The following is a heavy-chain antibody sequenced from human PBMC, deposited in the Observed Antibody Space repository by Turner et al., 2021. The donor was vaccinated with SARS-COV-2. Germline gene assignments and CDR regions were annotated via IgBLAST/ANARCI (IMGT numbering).Heavy chain of an antibody. D-gene: IGHD5-18*01. CDR3: ARGGGYSYGAFDY. V-gene: IGHV4-34*01. CDR1: GGSFRGYY. CDR2: INHSGST. J-gene: IGHJ4*02. Sequence: QVQLQQFAAALLKPSGTRSHTCAVYGGSFRGYYWSWLRQHSGMGLEWIGEINHSGSTYYDPSLKSLVNISVNTSKNQFCLKLSSVTAEDTAVFYWARGGGYSYGAFDYWGQGTLVTVSS.